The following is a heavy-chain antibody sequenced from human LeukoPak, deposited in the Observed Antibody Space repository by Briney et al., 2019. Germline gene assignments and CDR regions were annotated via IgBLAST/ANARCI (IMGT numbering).Heavy chain of an antibody. D-gene: IGHD4-11*01. J-gene: IGHJ3*01. V-gene: IGHV3-48*03. CDR1: GFTFSSYE. CDR2: INGGGSII. CDR3: ATETENSNYDAFDF. Sequence: GGSLRLSCAASGFTFSSYEMNWVRQAPGQGLEWVSYINGGGSIIYYADSVKGRFTISRDNARNSLYLHMNGLRAEDTAVYYCATETENSNYDAFDFWGQGTVVTVS.